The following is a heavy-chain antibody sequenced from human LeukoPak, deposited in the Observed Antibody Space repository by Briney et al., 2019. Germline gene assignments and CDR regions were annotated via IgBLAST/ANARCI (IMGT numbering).Heavy chain of an antibody. D-gene: IGHD4-17*01. Sequence: GESLKTSCQDSGFTSTNYWIGWVRQMPGKGLEWMGIIHSTDSHAKYSPSFQGQVTISVDKSISTAYLQWRGLKASDTAMYYCAGARHGDFRWDYWGQGTLVTVSS. CDR3: AGARHGDFRWDY. V-gene: IGHV5-51*01. CDR2: IHSTDSHA. CDR1: GFTSTNYW. J-gene: IGHJ4*02.